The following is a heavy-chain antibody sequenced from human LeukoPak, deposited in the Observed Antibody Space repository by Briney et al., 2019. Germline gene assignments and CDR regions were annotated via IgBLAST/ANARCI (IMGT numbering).Heavy chain of an antibody. CDR1: GGSISSGGYS. Sequence: SQTLSLTCAVSGGSISSGGYSWSWIRQPPGKGLEWIGYIYHSGSTYYNPSLKSRVTISVDRSKNQFSLKLSSVTAADTAVYYCAGEYSSSSEGYYFDYWGQGTLVTVSS. CDR2: IYHSGST. J-gene: IGHJ4*02. D-gene: IGHD6-6*01. V-gene: IGHV4-30-2*01. CDR3: AGEYSSSSEGYYFDY.